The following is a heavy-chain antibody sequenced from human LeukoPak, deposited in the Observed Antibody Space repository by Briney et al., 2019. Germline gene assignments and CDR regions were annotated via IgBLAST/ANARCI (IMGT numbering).Heavy chain of an antibody. Sequence: PGGSLRLSCAASGFPFSSHAMSWVRQPPGKGLEWVAAISNGKTYYADSVRGRFAISRDDSTNTVYLHMNSLRAEDTAVYYCAKRPTMVRDPHDYWGQGTLVTVSS. CDR2: ISNGKT. J-gene: IGHJ4*02. V-gene: IGHV3-23*01. CDR3: AKRPTMVRDPHDY. CDR1: GFPFSSHA. D-gene: IGHD3-10*01.